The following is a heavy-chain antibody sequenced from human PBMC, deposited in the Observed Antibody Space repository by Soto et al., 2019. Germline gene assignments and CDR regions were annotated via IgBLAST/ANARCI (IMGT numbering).Heavy chain of an antibody. V-gene: IGHV4-59*01. CDR1: GGSISSYY. CDR3: ASCSGGSCYGFDY. J-gene: IGHJ4*02. Sequence: TSETLSLTCTVSGGSISSYYWSWIRQPPGKGLEWIGYIYYSGSTNYNPSLKSRVTISVDTSKNQFSLKLSSVTAADTAVYYCASCSGGSCYGFDYWGQGTLVTVS. D-gene: IGHD2-15*01. CDR2: IYYSGST.